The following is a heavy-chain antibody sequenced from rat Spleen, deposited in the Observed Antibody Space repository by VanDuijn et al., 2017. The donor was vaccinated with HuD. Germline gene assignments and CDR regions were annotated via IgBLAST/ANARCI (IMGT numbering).Heavy chain of an antibody. CDR1: GFTFSNSY. V-gene: IGHV5-7*01. Sequence: EVQLVESGGGLVQPGRSLKLSCAASGFTFSNSYMAWVRQAPKKGLEWVATIIYDGSSTYYRDSVKGRFTISRDNAKSTLYLQMDSLRSEDTATYYCARHRELNVMDAWGQGASVTVSS. CDR3: ARHRELNVMDA. J-gene: IGHJ4*01. D-gene: IGHD5-1*01. CDR2: IIYDGSST.